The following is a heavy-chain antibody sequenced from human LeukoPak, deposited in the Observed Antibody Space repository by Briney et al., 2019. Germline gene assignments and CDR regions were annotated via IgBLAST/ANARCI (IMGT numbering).Heavy chain of an antibody. J-gene: IGHJ4*02. V-gene: IGHV1-69*13. Sequence: SVKVSCKASGGTFSGYAISWVRQAPGQGLEWMGGIIPIFGTANYAQKFQGRVTITADESTSTAYMELSSLRSEDTAVYYCARIPESASTVTAYYFDYWGQGTLVTVSS. CDR3: ARIPESASTVTAYYFDY. CDR1: GGTFSGYA. D-gene: IGHD4-11*01. CDR2: IIPIFGTA.